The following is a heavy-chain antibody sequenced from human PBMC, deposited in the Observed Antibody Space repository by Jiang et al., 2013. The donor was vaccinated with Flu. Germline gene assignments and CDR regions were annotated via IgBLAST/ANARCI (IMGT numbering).Heavy chain of an antibody. CDR3: AREGYYYDSSGYPYDAFDI. CDR2: IYYSGST. D-gene: IGHD3-22*01. Sequence: GSGLVKPSETLSLTCTVSGGSISSYYWSWIRQPPGKGLEWIGYIYYSGSTNYNPSLKSRVTISVDTSKNQFSLKLSSVTAADTAVYYCAREGYYYDSSGYPYDAFDIWGQGTMVTVSS. V-gene: IGHV4-59*01. CDR1: GGSISSYY. J-gene: IGHJ3*02.